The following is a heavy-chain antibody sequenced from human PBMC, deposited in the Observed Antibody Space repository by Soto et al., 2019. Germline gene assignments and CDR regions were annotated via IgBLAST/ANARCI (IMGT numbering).Heavy chain of an antibody. CDR3: AREDWRDGRVGGLYY. CDR2: IWFDGSHK. D-gene: IGHD3-16*01. J-gene: IGHJ4*02. Sequence: QVQLVEAGGGVVQPGRSLRLSCAASGFTFSNHGMHWVRQAPGKGLEWVAVIWFDGSHKYYADSLKGRFTISRDNSKNTRYRQRTSLRAEDTAVYYCAREDWRDGRVGGLYYWGQGTLVTVSS. V-gene: IGHV3-33*01. CDR1: GFTFSNHG.